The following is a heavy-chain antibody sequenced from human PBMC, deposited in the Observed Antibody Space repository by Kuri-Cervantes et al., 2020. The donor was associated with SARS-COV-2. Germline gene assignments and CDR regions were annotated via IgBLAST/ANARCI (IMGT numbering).Heavy chain of an antibody. CDR2: IYYSGST. V-gene: IGHV4-39*01. D-gene: IGHD5-24*01. J-gene: IGHJ3*02. CDR3: ARVPDGYHAFDI. Sequence: SETLSLTCTVSGGSISSSSYYWGWIRQPPGKGLEWIGSIYYSGSTYYNPSLKSRVTISVDTSKNQFSLKLSSVTAADTAVYYCARVPDGYHAFDIWGQGTMVTVSS. CDR1: GGSISSSSYY.